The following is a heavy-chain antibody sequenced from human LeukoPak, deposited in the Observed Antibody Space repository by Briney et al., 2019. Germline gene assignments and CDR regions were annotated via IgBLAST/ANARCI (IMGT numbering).Heavy chain of an antibody. J-gene: IGHJ4*02. Sequence: GGSLRLSCAASGFTSSSYAMSWVRQAPGKGLEWVSAISGSGGSTYYADSVKGRFTISRDNSKNTLYLQMNSLRAEDTAVYYCAKEGYCSSTSCSPYFDYWGQGTLVTVSS. CDR3: AKEGYCSSTSCSPYFDY. CDR2: ISGSGGST. V-gene: IGHV3-23*01. D-gene: IGHD2-2*01. CDR1: GFTSSSYA.